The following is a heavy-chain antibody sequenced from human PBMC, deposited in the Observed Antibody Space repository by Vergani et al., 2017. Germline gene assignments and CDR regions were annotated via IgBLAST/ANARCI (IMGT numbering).Heavy chain of an antibody. CDR3: ARRWLRRAYFDY. V-gene: IGHV4-34*01. Sequence: QVQLQQWGAGLLKPSETLSLTCAVSGGSFSGYYWSWIRQPPGKGLEWIGEINHSGSTNYNPSLKSRVTISVDTSKNQFSLKLSSVTAADTAVYYCARRWLRRAYFDYWGQGTLVTVSS. CDR2: INHSGST. CDR1: GGSFSGYY. D-gene: IGHD5-12*01. J-gene: IGHJ4*02.